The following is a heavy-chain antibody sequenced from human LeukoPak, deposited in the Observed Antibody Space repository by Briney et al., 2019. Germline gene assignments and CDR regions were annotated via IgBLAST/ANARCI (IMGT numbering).Heavy chain of an antibody. CDR3: ARSPHYDFWSGYFP. CDR1: GGSISSYY. V-gene: IGHV4-4*07. Sequence: SETLSLTCTGSGGSISSYYWSWIRQPAGKGLEWIGRIYTSGSTNYNPSLKSRVTMSVDTSKNQFSLKLSSVTAADTAVYYCARSPHYDFWSGYFPWGQGTLVTVSS. J-gene: IGHJ5*02. CDR2: IYTSGST. D-gene: IGHD3-3*01.